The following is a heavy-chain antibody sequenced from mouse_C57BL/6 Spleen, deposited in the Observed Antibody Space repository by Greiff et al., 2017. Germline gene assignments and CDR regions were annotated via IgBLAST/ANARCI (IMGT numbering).Heavy chain of an antibody. CDR2: IYPGSGST. CDR1: GYTFTSYW. D-gene: IGHD2-4*01. J-gene: IGHJ3*01. Sequence: QVQLQQPGAELVKPGASVKMSCKASGYTFTSYWITWVKQRPGQGLEWIGDIYPGSGSTNYNEKFKSKATLTVDTSSSTAYMQLSRLTSEDSAVYYCARANYDEEAWFAYWGQGTLVTVSA. CDR3: ARANYDEEAWFAY. V-gene: IGHV1-55*01.